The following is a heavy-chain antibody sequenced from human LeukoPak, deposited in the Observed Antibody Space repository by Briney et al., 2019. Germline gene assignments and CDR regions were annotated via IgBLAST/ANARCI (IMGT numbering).Heavy chain of an antibody. CDR2: ISGSGGST. J-gene: IGHJ5*02. D-gene: IGHD3/OR15-3a*01. V-gene: IGHV3-23*01. CDR1: GFTFRSYG. CDR3: AKDPSNVGLSP. Sequence: PGGSLRLSCAASGFTFRSYGMSWVRQAPGKGLEWVSAISGSGGSTYYADSVKGRFTISRDNSKNTLYLQMNSLRAEDTALYYCAKDPSNVGLSPWGQGTLVTVSS.